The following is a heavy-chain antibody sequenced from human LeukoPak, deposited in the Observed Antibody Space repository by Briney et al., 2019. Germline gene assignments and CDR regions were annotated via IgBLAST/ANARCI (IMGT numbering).Heavy chain of an antibody. Sequence: PGGSLRLSCAASGFTFSSFGMHRVRQAPGKGLEWVAVISYDGSNKYYADSVEGRFTISRDNSKNTLYLQMNSLRAEDTAVYYCARAYYYDSSGPPPYWGQGTLVTVSS. CDR3: ARAYYYDSSGPPPY. V-gene: IGHV3-30*03. J-gene: IGHJ4*02. D-gene: IGHD3-22*01. CDR1: GFTFSSFG. CDR2: ISYDGSNK.